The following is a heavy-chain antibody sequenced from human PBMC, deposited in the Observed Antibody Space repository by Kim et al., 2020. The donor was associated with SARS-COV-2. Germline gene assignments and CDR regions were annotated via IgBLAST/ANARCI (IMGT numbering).Heavy chain of an antibody. Sequence: ADSVKGRFTISRDNAKNSLYLQMNSRRAEDTAVYYCAREGDGYETTNFDYWGQGTLVTVSS. J-gene: IGHJ4*02. V-gene: IGHV3-11*05. CDR3: AREGDGYETTNFDY. D-gene: IGHD2-21*01.